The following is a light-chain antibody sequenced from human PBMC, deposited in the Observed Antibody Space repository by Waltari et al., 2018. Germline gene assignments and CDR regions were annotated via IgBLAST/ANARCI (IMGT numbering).Light chain of an antibody. Sequence: QSALTQPPSASGSPGPSVTISCTGTSSDVGGSNYVSWYQQHPGKAPKLMIFEVNKRPSRVPDRFSGSKSGNTASLTVSGLQAEDEADYYCSSYAGSRGVFGTGTKVTVL. CDR2: EVN. V-gene: IGLV2-8*01. CDR3: SSYAGSRGV. J-gene: IGLJ1*01. CDR1: SSDVGGSNY.